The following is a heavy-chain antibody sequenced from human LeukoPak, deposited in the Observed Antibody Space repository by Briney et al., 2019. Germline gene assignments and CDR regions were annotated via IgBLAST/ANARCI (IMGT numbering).Heavy chain of an antibody. CDR2: ISWDGGST. J-gene: IGHJ4*02. CDR1: GFTFDDYT. D-gene: IGHD6-6*01. V-gene: IGHV3-43*01. Sequence: GGSLRLSCAASGFTFDDYTMHWVRHAPGKGLEWVSLISWDGGSTYYADSVKGRFTISRDNSKNSLYLQMNSLRTEDTALYYCAKEARSEYSSDYWGQGTLVTVSS. CDR3: AKEARSEYSSDY.